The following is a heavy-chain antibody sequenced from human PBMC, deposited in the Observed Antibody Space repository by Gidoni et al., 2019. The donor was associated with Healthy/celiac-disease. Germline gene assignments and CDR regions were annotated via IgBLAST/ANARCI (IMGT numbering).Heavy chain of an antibody. CDR2: ISYDGSNK. CDR3: AKDGLEWIQLWSLDY. V-gene: IGHV3-30*18. J-gene: IGHJ4*02. CDR1: GFTFSSYG. Sequence: QVQLVQSGGGVVQPGRSLRLSCAASGFTFSSYGMHWVRQAPGQGLEWVAVISYDGSNKYYADSVKGRFTISRDNSKNTLYLQMNSLRAEDTAVYYCAKDGLEWIQLWSLDYWGQGTLVTVSS. D-gene: IGHD5-18*01.